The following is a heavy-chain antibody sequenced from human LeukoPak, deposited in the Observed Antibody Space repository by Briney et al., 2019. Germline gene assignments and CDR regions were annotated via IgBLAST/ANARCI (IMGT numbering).Heavy chain of an antibody. V-gene: IGHV1-69*01. J-gene: IGHJ4*02. CDR1: GGTFSSYA. CDR3: ASHYDSSGYQFDY. Sequence: VASVKVSCKASGGTFSSYAISWVRQAPGQGLEWMRGIIPIFGTANYAQKFQGRVTITADESTSTAYMELSSLRSEDTAVYYCASHYDSSGYQFDYWGQGTLVTVSS. CDR2: IIPIFGTA. D-gene: IGHD3-22*01.